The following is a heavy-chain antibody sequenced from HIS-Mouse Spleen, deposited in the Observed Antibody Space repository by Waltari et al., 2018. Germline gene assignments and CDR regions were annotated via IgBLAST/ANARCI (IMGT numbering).Heavy chain of an antibody. V-gene: IGHV4-39*07. D-gene: IGHD6-13*01. Sequence: QLQLQESGPGLVKPSETLSLICTVSGGSISSSSYYWGWIRQPPGKGLGLIGSIYYSGGTYSNPALTSRVTISVDTSKNQFSLKLSSVTAADTAVYYCAREIPYSSSWYDWYFDLWGRGTLVTVSS. CDR3: AREIPYSSSWYDWYFDL. J-gene: IGHJ2*01. CDR1: GGSISSSSYY. CDR2: IYYSGGT.